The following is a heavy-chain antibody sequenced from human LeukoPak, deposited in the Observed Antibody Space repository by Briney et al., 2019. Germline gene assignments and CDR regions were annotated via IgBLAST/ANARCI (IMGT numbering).Heavy chain of an antibody. CDR3: GREIPGGTTSLDC. CDR2: IKEDGSDK. Sequence: PGRSLRLSCAASGFTFSNYWVSWVRQAPGKGLEWVANIKEDGSDKNYVDSVRGRFTISRDNAKNALYLQMNSLRAEDTAVYYCGREIPGGTTSLDCWGQGTVVTVSS. CDR1: GFTFSNYW. D-gene: IGHD1-7*01. V-gene: IGHV3-7*04. J-gene: IGHJ4*02.